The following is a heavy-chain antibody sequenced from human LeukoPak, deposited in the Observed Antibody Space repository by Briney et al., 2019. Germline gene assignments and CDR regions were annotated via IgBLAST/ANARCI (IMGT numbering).Heavy chain of an antibody. Sequence: PGGSLRLSCAASGFTFSNAWMSWVRQAPGKGLEWVGRIKSKTDGGTTDYAAPVKGRFTISRDDSKNTLYLQMNSLKTEDTAVYYCTTDSVVVTLIDGYWGQGTLVTVPS. CDR3: TTDSVVVTLIDGY. CDR1: GFTFSNAW. J-gene: IGHJ4*02. CDR2: IKSKTDGGTT. V-gene: IGHV3-15*01. D-gene: IGHD2-21*02.